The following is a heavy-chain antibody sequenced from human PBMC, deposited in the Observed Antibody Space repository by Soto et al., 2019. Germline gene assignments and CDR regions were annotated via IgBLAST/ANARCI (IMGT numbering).Heavy chain of an antibody. CDR3: ALSVAATPDSYYYYGMDV. Sequence: PGGSLRLSCAASGFTFSSYGMHWVRQAPGKGLEWVAVISYDGSNKYYADSVKGRFTISRDNSKNTLYLQMNSLRAEDTAVYYCALSVAATPDSYYYYGMDVWGQGTTVTVSS. J-gene: IGHJ6*02. CDR1: GFTFSSYG. D-gene: IGHD2-15*01. V-gene: IGHV3-30*03. CDR2: ISYDGSNK.